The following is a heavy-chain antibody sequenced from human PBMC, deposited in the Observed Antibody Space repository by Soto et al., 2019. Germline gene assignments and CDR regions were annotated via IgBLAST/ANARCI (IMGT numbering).Heavy chain of an antibody. CDR3: ARASRTWYYNIFEN. D-gene: IGHD3-9*01. CDR2: IYWDDDK. V-gene: IGHV2-5*02. Sequence: QITLRESGPTLVKPTQTLTLTCTFSGFSLTTSGVGVGWIRQPPGKALEWLALIYWDDDKRYSPSLKNRLAITKDTSQNPVVLTMTNMDPVDTATYYCARASRTWYYNIFENWGQGTLVSVSS. J-gene: IGHJ4*02. CDR1: GFSLTTSGVG.